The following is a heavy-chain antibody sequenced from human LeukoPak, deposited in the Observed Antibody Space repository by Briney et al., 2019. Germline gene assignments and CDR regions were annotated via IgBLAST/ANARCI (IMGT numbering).Heavy chain of an antibody. V-gene: IGHV4-4*01. D-gene: IGHD6-19*01. CDR1: GGSVSSGNW. J-gene: IGHJ3*02. CDR2: IYHSGST. CDR3: ARDNGVVAGSMAFDI. Sequence: SETLSLTCAVSGGSVSSGNWWNWVRQPPGKGLEWIGEIYHSGSTNYNPSLKSRVTISLDKSKNQFSLKLSSVTAADTAVYCCARDNGVVAGSMAFDIWGQGTMVTVSS.